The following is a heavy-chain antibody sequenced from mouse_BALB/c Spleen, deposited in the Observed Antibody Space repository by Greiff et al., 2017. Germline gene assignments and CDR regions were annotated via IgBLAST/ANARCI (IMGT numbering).Heavy chain of an antibody. D-gene: IGHD2-2*01. Sequence: VPLKQSGAELIKPGAPVKISFKATGYTFSRYWIEWVKQRPGHGLEWIGEILPGSGSTNYTEKFKGKATFTADTSSNTAYMQLSSLTSEDSAVYYCARRDGYDYAMDYWGQGTSVTVSS. CDR2: ILPGSGST. V-gene: IGHV1-9*01. CDR1: GYTFSRYW. J-gene: IGHJ4*01. CDR3: ARRDGYDYAMDY.